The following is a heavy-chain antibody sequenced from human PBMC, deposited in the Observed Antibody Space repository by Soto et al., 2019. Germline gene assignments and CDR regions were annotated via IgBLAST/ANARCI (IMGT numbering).Heavy chain of an antibody. J-gene: IGHJ6*02. V-gene: IGHV4-61*05. Sequence: SETLSLTCSVSDDSINSDKYYWGWIRQPPGKGLEWIGSIYYNPSLKGRITISVDTSKNQFSLYLSSVTTADTAVYYCARHFTMASYYIYMHTRGQAPTVSVSS. CDR1: DDSINSDKYY. D-gene: IGHD1-26*01. CDR3: ARHFTMASYYIYMHT. CDR2: IY.